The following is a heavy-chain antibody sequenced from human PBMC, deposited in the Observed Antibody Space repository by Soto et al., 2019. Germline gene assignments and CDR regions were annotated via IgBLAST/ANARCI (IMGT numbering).Heavy chain of an antibody. Sequence: GGSLRLSCAASGFTFSSYWMHWVRQAPGKGLVWVSRINSDGSDSTHADSVKGRFTISRDNAKNTLYLQVNILRLEDTSVYYCAGSGSSRHVNHYGLDAWGQGTTVTVSS. V-gene: IGHV3-74*01. CDR3: AGSGSSRHVNHYGLDA. CDR1: GFTFSSYW. D-gene: IGHD3-3*01. CDR2: INSDGSDS. J-gene: IGHJ6*01.